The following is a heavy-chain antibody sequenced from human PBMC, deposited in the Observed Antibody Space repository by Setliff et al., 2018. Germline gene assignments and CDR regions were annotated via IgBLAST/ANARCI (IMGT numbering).Heavy chain of an antibody. CDR2: IFYSGSS. Sequence: PSEPLSLTCTVSGVSIRSYYWSWIRQPPGKGLEWIGYIFYSGSSNYNPSLQSRVSISVDTSKNQLSLKLDSLTAADTAVYFCARLPRTVTHFDYWGQGALVTAPQ. D-gene: IGHD4-17*01. CDR3: ARLPRTVTHFDY. V-gene: IGHV4-59*01. CDR1: GVSIRSYY. J-gene: IGHJ4*02.